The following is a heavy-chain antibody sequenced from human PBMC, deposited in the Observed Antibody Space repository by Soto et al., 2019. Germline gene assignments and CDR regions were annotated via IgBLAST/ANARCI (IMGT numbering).Heavy chain of an antibody. J-gene: IGHJ6*02. D-gene: IGHD2-15*01. CDR1: GGSFSGYY. V-gene: IGHV4-34*01. CDR2: INHSGST. Sequence: QVQLQQWGAGLLKPSETLSLTCAVYGGSFSGYYWSWIRQPPGKGLEWIGEINHSGSTNYNPSLKSRVTISVDTSKNQFSLKLSSVTAADTAVYYCASRCSGGSCSYYYGMDVWGQGTTVTVSS. CDR3: ASRCSGGSCSYYYGMDV.